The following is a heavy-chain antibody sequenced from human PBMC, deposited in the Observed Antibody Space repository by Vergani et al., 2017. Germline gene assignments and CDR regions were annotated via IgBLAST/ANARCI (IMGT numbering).Heavy chain of an antibody. V-gene: IGHV3-30*18. Sequence: HVQMVESGGGVAQPGRSLRLSCAVSGFRFSDYGMHWVRQAPGRGLEWVALISYDGDTTYYEDSVKGRFTNSRDNSKNTLFLQMHSLRVEDTALYYCAKFPLNITTPDRGDFWGQGSLVTVSS. J-gene: IGHJ4*02. CDR3: AKFPLNITTPDRGDF. CDR1: GFRFSDYG. CDR2: ISYDGDTT. D-gene: IGHD1-1*01.